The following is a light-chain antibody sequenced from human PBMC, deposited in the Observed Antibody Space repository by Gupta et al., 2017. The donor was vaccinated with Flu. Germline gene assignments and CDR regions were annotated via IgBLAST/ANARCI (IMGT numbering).Light chain of an antibody. V-gene: IGKV3-11*01. J-gene: IGKJ4*01. Sequence: EIVLTQSPATLSLSPGERATRSCRASQSVSIYLAWYQQKPGQAPRLLIYDASKRATDIPARFSGSGSGTDFTLTISSLEPEDFAVYYCQQRNNWRGLTFGGGTKVEIK. CDR2: DAS. CDR1: QSVSIY. CDR3: QQRNNWRGLT.